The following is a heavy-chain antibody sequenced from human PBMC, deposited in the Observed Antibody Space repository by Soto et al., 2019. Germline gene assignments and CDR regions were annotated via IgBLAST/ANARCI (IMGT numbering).Heavy chain of an antibody. CDR3: AREAENYFYYGMDV. V-gene: IGHV1-2*02. J-gene: IGHJ6*02. Sequence: GSVQVCFTATAYRFTAHYIHCVRQAPGQGLEWTGRINPNSGDANYAQNFQGRVSMTRDTSISRASMEMTRLRSDDTAVYYCAREAENYFYYGMDVWGQGTTVTVSS. CDR2: INPNSGDA. CDR1: AYRFTAHY.